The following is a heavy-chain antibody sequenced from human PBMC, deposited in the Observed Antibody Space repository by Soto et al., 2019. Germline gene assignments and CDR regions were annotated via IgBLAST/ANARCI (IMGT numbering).Heavy chain of an antibody. D-gene: IGHD3-16*01. V-gene: IGHV3-30*18. J-gene: IGHJ3*02. CDR1: GFTFSSYG. CDR3: AKDGGGSDDAFDI. CDR2: ISYDGSNK. Sequence: QVQLVESGGGVVQPGRSLGLSCAASGFTFSSYGMHWVRQAPGKGLEWVAVISYDGSNKYYADSVKGRFTISRDNSKNTLYLQMNRLRAEDTAVYYCAKDGGGSDDAFDIWGQGTMVTVSS.